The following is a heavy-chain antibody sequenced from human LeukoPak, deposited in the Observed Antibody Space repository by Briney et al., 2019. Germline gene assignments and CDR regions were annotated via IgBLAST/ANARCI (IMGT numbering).Heavy chain of an antibody. D-gene: IGHD3-16*01. CDR3: ARVSVGGYYMDV. CDR2: MNPNNGNT. J-gene: IGHJ6*03. CDR1: GYTFTSYD. Sequence: ASVKVSRKASGYTFTSYDFNWVRQATGQGLEWMGWMNPNNGNTGYAQKFQGRITMTRNTSISTAYMELSRLRSDDTAVYYCARVSVGGYYMDVWGKGTTVTISS. V-gene: IGHV1-8*01.